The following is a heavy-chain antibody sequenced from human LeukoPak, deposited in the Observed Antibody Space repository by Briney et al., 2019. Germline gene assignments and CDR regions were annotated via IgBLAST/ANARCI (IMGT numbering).Heavy chain of an antibody. CDR3: VRNLAVAGTCFDS. CDR1: GFTFRNYW. CDR2: IKQDGSDR. D-gene: IGHD6-19*01. Sequence: GGSLRLSCAASGFTFRNYWMSWVRQAPGTGLEWVANIKQDGSDRNYVTSVRGRFTISRDNAESSLFLQMNSLRAEVTAVYYCVRNLAVAGTCFDSWGQGTLVTVSS. J-gene: IGHJ4*02. V-gene: IGHV3-7*03.